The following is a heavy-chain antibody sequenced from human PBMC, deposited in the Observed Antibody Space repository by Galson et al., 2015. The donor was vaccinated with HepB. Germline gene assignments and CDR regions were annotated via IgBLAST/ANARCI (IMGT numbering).Heavy chain of an antibody. CDR3: ARDRGAYCSSTSCHKFDY. Sequence: ETLSLTCTVSGGSISSYYWSWLRQPAGKGLEWIGRIYTSGSTNYNPSLKSRVTMSVDTSKNQFSLKLSSVTAADTAVYYCARDRGAYCSSTSCHKFDYWGQGTLVTVSS. J-gene: IGHJ4*02. CDR1: GGSISSYY. CDR2: IYTSGST. V-gene: IGHV4-4*07. D-gene: IGHD2-2*01.